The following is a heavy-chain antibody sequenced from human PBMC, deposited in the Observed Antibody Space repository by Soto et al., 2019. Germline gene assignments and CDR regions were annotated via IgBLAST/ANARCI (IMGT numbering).Heavy chain of an antibody. Sequence: ASVKVSCKASGYTFTSYGISWVRQAPGQGLEWMGWISAYNGNTNYAQKLQGRVTMTTDTSTSTAYMELRSLRSDDTAVYYCARDIVVVPAASSGGYYYYGMDVWGQGTTVTVSS. CDR3: ARDIVVVPAASSGGYYYYGMDV. D-gene: IGHD2-2*01. J-gene: IGHJ6*02. CDR2: ISAYNGNT. V-gene: IGHV1-18*04. CDR1: GYTFTSYG.